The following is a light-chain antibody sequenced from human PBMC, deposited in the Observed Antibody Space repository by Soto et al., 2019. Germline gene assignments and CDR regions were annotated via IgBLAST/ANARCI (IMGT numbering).Light chain of an antibody. J-gene: IGLJ2*01. CDR3: ATWDDSLNGLV. CDR2: DNN. CDR1: SSNIGNNY. V-gene: IGLV1-51*01. Sequence: QSVLTQPPSVSAAPGQKVTISCSGSSSNIGNNYVSWYQQLPGTAPKVLIYDNNKRPSGIPDRLSGSKSGTSATLGISGLQSDDEADYYCATWDDSLNGLVFGGGTKLTVL.